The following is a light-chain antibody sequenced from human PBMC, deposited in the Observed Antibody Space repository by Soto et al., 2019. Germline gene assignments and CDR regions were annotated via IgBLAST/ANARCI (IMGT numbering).Light chain of an antibody. J-gene: IGKJ1*01. V-gene: IGKV3-20*01. CDR1: QSVSSSY. CDR2: AAS. CDR3: QHYGSSSPVA. Sequence: EIVLTQSPGTLSLSPGERATLSCRASQSVSSSYLAWYQQKPGQAPRLLIYAASSRATGIPDRFSGSGSGTDFTLTISRLEPEDVAVYYCQHYGSSSPVAFGQGTKVDIK.